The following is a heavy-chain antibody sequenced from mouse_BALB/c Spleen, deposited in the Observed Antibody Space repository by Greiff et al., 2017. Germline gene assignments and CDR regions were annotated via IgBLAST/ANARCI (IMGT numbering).Heavy chain of an antibody. V-gene: IGHV5-17*02. Sequence: EVTPMESGGGLVQPGGSRKLSFPASGFTFSSLGLHWVRQAPEKGLEWVAYISSGSSTTYYADTVKGRFTISRDNPKNTLFLQMTSLRSEDTAMYYSARNTWYFDVWGAGTTVTVSS. CDR2: ISSGSSTT. J-gene: IGHJ1*01. CDR1: GFTFSSLG. CDR3: ARNTWYFDV. D-gene: IGHD5-1-1*01.